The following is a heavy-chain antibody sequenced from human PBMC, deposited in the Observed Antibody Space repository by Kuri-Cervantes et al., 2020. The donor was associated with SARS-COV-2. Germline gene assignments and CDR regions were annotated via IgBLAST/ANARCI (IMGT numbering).Heavy chain of an antibody. CDR2: INPNSGGT. V-gene: IGHV1-2*02. J-gene: IGHJ3*02. CDR3: ARDGSYSSSWNDAFDI. CDR1: GYTFTGYY. Sequence: ASVKVSCKASGYTFTGYYMHWVRQAPGQGLEWMGWINPNSGGTNYAQKFQGRVTMTRDTSISTAYMELSRLRSDGTAVYYCARDGSYSSSWNDAFDIWGQGTMVTVSS. D-gene: IGHD6-13*01.